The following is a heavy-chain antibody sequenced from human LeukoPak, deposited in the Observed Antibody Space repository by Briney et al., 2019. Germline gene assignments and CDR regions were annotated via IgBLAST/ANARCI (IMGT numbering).Heavy chain of an antibody. CDR2: INPSGNT. CDR1: GGSISSGNYY. CDR3: ARRASGYSFFDY. D-gene: IGHD3-22*01. Sequence: PSETLSLTCTVSGGSISSGNYYWSWIRQPPGQGLEWIGRINPSGNTNYNPSLKSRVTISVDTSKNQFSLKLSSVTAADTAVYYCARRASGYSFFDYWGQGTLVTVSS. V-gene: IGHV4-61*02. J-gene: IGHJ4*02.